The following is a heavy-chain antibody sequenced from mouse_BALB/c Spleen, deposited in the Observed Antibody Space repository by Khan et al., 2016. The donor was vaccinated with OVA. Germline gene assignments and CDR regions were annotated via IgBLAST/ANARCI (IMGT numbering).Heavy chain of an antibody. Sequence: EVELVESGGGLVKPGGSLKLSCAASGFTFSDYYMYWVRQTPEKRLEWVATISDGGSYTYYLDSVKGRFTISRGDAKNNLYLQMNSLKSEDTAIYYCARGFYGNPFAYWGQGTLVTVSA. CDR2: ISDGGSYT. J-gene: IGHJ3*01. D-gene: IGHD2-1*01. CDR1: GFTFSDYY. CDR3: ARGFYGNPFAY. V-gene: IGHV5-4*02.